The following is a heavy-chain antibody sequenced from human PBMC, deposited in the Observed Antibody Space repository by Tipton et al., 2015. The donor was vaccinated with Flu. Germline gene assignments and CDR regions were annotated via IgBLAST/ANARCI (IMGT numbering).Heavy chain of an antibody. CDR2: TFHSGNT. V-gene: IGHV4-39*07. CDR3: ARRDYSNYVSDPKSCFDP. J-gene: IGHJ5*02. CDR1: GDSIRSSNYY. Sequence: GLVKPSETLSLTCGVSGDSIRSSNYYWGWIRQPPGKGLEWIGNTFHSGNTYLNPSLKSRVTISIDTSKNQFSLKLSSVTAADTAVYYCARRDYSNYVSDPKSCFDPWGQGILVTVSS. D-gene: IGHD4-11*01.